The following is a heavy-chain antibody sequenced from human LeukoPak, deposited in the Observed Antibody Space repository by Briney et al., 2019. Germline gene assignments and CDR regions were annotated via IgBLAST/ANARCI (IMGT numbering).Heavy chain of an antibody. CDR1: GGSISSYY. Sequence: SETLSLTCTVSGGSISSYYWSWIRQPPGKGLEWIGYIYYSGSTNYNPSLKSRVTISVDTSKNQFSLKLSSVTAADTAVYYCARDLWDCSSTSCPGNDAFDIWGQGTMVTVSS. J-gene: IGHJ3*02. V-gene: IGHV4-59*12. CDR3: ARDLWDCSSTSCPGNDAFDI. CDR2: IYYSGST. D-gene: IGHD2-2*01.